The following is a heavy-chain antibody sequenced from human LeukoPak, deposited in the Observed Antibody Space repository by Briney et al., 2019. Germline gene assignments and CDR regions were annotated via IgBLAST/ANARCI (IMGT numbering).Heavy chain of an antibody. CDR3: AIIVVVTAKGGIDY. Sequence: GGSLRLSCAASGFTFSSYSMNWVRQAPGKGLEWVSSISSSSSYIYYADSVKGRFTISRDNAKNSLHLQMNSLRAEDTAVYYCAIIVVVTAKGGIDYWGQGTLVTVSS. V-gene: IGHV3-21*01. J-gene: IGHJ4*02. CDR1: GFTFSSYS. CDR2: ISSSSSYI. D-gene: IGHD2-21*02.